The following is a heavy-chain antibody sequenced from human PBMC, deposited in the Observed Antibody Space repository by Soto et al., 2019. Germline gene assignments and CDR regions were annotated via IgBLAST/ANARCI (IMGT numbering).Heavy chain of an antibody. Sequence: SETLSRTGAVYVGSFSGYYWSWIRQPPGKGLEWIGEINHIGITNYNPSLKIRVTISVDTSTSTAYMELRSLRSDDTAVYYCARERRITMTVYGMDVWGQGTTVTVSS. CDR3: ARERRITMTVYGMDV. J-gene: IGHJ6*02. V-gene: IGHV4-34*01. D-gene: IGHD3-22*01. CDR2: INHIGIT. CDR1: VGSFSGYY.